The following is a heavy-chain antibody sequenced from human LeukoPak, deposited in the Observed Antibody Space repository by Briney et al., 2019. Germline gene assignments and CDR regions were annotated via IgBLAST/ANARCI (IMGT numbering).Heavy chain of an antibody. V-gene: IGHV3-23*01. CDR2: ISGSGGST. CDR1: GFTFSSYG. D-gene: IGHD3-10*01. CDR3: AKDLAVWFGESPFDY. J-gene: IGHJ4*02. Sequence: GGSLRLSCAASGFTFSSYGMSWVRQAPGKGLEWVSAISGSGGSTYYADSVKGRFTISRDNSKNTLYLQMNSLRAEDTAVYYCAKDLAVWFGESPFDYWGQGTLVTVSS.